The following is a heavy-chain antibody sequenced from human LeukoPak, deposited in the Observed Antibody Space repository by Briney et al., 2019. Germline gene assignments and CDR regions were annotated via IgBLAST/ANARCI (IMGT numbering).Heavy chain of an antibody. Sequence: GGSLRFSCAASGFTFISYAMHWVRQAQGKGLEWVAVISYDGSNKYYADSVKGRFTISRDNSKNTMYLQMNSLRAEDTALYYCAKDTNPHTVVTNRFDYWGQGTLVTVSS. J-gene: IGHJ4*02. CDR1: GFTFISYA. CDR2: ISYDGSNK. D-gene: IGHD4-23*01. V-gene: IGHV3-30*04. CDR3: AKDTNPHTVVTNRFDY.